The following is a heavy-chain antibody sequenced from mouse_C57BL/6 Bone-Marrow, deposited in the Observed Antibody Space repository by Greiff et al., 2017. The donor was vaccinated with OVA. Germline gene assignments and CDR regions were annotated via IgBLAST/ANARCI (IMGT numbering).Heavy chain of an antibody. CDR1: GFTFSDYG. CDR2: ISNLAYSI. CDR3: ARQQDYYGSSYNYAMDY. Sequence: EVQLVESGGGLVQPGGSLKLSCAASGFTFSDYGMAWVRQAPRKGPEWVAFISNLAYSIYYADTVTGRFTISRENAKNTLYLEMSSLRSEDTAMYYCARQQDYYGSSYNYAMDYWGQGTSGTVSS. J-gene: IGHJ4*01. V-gene: IGHV5-15*01. D-gene: IGHD1-1*01.